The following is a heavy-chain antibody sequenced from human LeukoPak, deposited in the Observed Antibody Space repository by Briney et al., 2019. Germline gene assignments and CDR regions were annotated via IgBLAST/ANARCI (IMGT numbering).Heavy chain of an antibody. D-gene: IGHD6-19*01. CDR1: GFTFDDYA. J-gene: IGHJ4*02. Sequence: GRSLRLSCAASGFTFDDYAMHCVRQAPGKGLECVSGISWNSGSTGYADSVKGRFTISRDNAKNSLYLQMNSLRAEDMALYYCAKGRTIAVAGQFDYWGQGTLVTVSS. CDR3: AKGRTIAVAGQFDY. V-gene: IGHV3-9*03. CDR2: ISWNSGST.